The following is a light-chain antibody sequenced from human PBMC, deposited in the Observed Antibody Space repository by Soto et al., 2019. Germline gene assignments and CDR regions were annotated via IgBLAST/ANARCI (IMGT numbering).Light chain of an antibody. CDR3: QQYNDWTT. J-gene: IGKJ1*01. CDR2: GAS. Sequence: EIVMTQSPATLSVSLGERVALSCRASQSVSSNLAWYQQKPGQAPRPLIYGASTRAAGIPARFSGSGSGTEFTLTISSLQSEDFAVYYCQQYNDWTTFGQGTKVDIK. CDR1: QSVSSN. V-gene: IGKV3-15*01.